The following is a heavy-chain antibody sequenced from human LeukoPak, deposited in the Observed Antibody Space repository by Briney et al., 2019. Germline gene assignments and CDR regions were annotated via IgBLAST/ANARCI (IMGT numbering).Heavy chain of an antibody. J-gene: IGHJ4*02. D-gene: IGHD6-13*01. V-gene: IGHV3-21*01. CDR1: GFTFSTYG. CDR3: ARDRSSSSLFGY. CDR2: ISSSSSHI. Sequence: PGGSLRLSCAASGFTFSTYGMNWVRQAPGKGLEWVSSISSSSSHIFYADSVKGRFTISRDNAKNSLYLQMNSLAAEDTAVYYCARDRSSSSLFGYWGQGTLVTVSS.